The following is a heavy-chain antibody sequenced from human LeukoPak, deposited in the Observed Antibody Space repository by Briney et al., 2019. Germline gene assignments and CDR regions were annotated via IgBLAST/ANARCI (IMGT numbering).Heavy chain of an antibody. CDR1: GFTFSGSA. CDR2: IRSKANSYAT. D-gene: IGHD4-17*01. Sequence: GGSLRLSCAASGFTFSGSAMHWVRQASGKGLEWVGRIRSKANSYATAYAASVKGRVTISRDDSKNTAYLQMNSLKTEDTAVYYCTSLHIYDYGDYNDYWGQGTLVTVSS. CDR3: TSLHIYDYGDYNDY. J-gene: IGHJ4*02. V-gene: IGHV3-73*01.